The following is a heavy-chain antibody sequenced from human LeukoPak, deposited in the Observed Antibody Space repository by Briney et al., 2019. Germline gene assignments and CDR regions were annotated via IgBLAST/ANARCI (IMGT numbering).Heavy chain of an antibody. D-gene: IGHD6-19*01. CDR1: GFTFSSYR. CDR3: ARVGTSSSGWQFDY. CDR2: ISSSSSYI. V-gene: IGHV3-21*01. J-gene: IGHJ4*02. Sequence: GGSLRLSCAASGFTFSSYRMNWVRQAPGKGLEWVSSISSSSSYIYYADSVKGRFTISRDNAKNSLYLQMNSLRAEDTAVYYCARVGTSSSGWQFDYWGQGTLVTVSS.